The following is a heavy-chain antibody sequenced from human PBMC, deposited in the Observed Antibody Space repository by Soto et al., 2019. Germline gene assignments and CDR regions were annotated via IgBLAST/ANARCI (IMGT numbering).Heavy chain of an antibody. CDR2: ISYKGDTT. CDR3: ARVSGLGQAAFDI. V-gene: IGHV3-64*01. J-gene: IGHJ3*02. CDR1: GFTLSHYS. Sequence: PGGSLRLSCAPSGFTLSHYSMHWVRQAAGKGLEYVSAISYKGDTTYYANSVKGRFTISRDNSKNTLYLQMGSLRAEDMAVYYCARVSGLGQAAFDIWGQGTMVTVSS. D-gene: IGHD1-1*01.